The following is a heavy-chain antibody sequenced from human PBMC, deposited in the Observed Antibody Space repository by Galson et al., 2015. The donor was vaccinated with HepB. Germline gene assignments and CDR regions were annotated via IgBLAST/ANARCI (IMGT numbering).Heavy chain of an antibody. Sequence: SLRLSCAASGFTFSSYAMHWVRQAPGKGLEWVSLIYGGGNTNYADSVKGRFTISRDNSKNTVYLQMNSLRAEDTGVYYCAGPTVTSRDWYFDLWGRGTLVTVSS. CDR2: IYGGGNT. D-gene: IGHD4-17*01. CDR1: GFTFSSYA. CDR3: AGPTVTSRDWYFDL. V-gene: IGHV3-NL1*01. J-gene: IGHJ2*01.